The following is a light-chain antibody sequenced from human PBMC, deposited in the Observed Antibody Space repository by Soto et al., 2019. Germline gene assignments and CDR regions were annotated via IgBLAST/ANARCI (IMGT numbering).Light chain of an antibody. V-gene: IGKV1-5*01. J-gene: IGKJ5*01. CDR1: HSISSW. CDR2: DAS. CDR3: QQYNSNSP. Sequence: DIQMIQAPSTRSTYMAERGSGTCRASHSISSWLAWYQQKPGNAPKLLIYDASTSESGVPSRFSGSGSGTEFTLTISCLQPDDFATYYCQQYNSNSPFGQVTVLEIK.